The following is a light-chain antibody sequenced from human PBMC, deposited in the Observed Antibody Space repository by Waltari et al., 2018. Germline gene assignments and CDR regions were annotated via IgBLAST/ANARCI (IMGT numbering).Light chain of an antibody. CDR3: QMYVRLPVT. CDR2: DTS. V-gene: IGKV3-20*01. J-gene: IGKJ1*01. CDR1: RSVGRA. Sequence: SCRASRSVGRALAWYQQKPGQAPRLLIYDTSTRATGISDKFSCSGSGTDFSLTNSRVAPEDFAVYFCQMYVRLPVTFGHGTKVEVK.